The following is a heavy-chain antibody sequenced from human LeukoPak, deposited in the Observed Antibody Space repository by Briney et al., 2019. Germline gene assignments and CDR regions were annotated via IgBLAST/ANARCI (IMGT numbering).Heavy chain of an antibody. J-gene: IGHJ4*02. V-gene: IGHV4-59*01. Sequence: SETLSLTCTVGGGSLSGYYWGWLRQPPGKGLELVGHIYYTGTTFYNPSLNSRVTITLDTSRNQFSLRLTSVIAADTAVYYCARFSWGCSTASCYLTNWGQGALVTVSS. CDR3: ARFSWGCSTASCYLTN. D-gene: IGHD2-2*01. CDR1: GGSLSGYY. CDR2: IYYTGTT.